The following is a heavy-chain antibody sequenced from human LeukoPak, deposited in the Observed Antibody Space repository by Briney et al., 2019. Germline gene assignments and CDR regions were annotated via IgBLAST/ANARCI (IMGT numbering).Heavy chain of an antibody. V-gene: IGHV3-66*04. Sequence: PGGSLRLSCAASGFTVSSNYMSWVRQAPGKGLEWVSVIYSGGSTYYADSVKGRFTISRDNSKNTLYLQMNSLRAEDTAVYYCARLLAAAAFFDYWGQGTLVTVSS. D-gene: IGHD6-13*01. J-gene: IGHJ4*02. CDR3: ARLLAAAAFFDY. CDR1: GFTVSSNY. CDR2: IYSGGST.